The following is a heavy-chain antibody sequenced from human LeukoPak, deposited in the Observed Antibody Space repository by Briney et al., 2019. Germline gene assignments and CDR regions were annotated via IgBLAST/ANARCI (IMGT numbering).Heavy chain of an antibody. Sequence: PGGSLRLSCAASGFSFSSYWMSWVRQAPGKGLEWVANIKQDGSEKYYVDPVKGRFTISRDNAKNSLYLQMNSLRAEDTAIYYCARDVCGGSCYSPGVWGQGTLVTVSS. CDR3: ARDVCGGSCYSPGV. V-gene: IGHV3-7*01. CDR2: IKQDGSEK. CDR1: GFSFSSYW. J-gene: IGHJ4*02. D-gene: IGHD2-15*01.